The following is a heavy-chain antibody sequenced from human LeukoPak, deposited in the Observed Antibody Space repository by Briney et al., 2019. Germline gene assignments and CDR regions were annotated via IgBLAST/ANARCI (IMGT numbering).Heavy chain of an antibody. CDR2: IYYSGST. CDR3: AREDYGDYVYAFDI. CDR1: GGSISSYY. D-gene: IGHD4-17*01. J-gene: IGHJ3*02. V-gene: IGHV4-59*12. Sequence: SETLSLTCTVSGGSISSYYWSWIRQPPGKGLEWIGYIYYSGSTNYNPSLKSRVTISVDTSKNQFSLKLSSVTAADTAVYYCAREDYGDYVYAFDIWGQGTMVTVSS.